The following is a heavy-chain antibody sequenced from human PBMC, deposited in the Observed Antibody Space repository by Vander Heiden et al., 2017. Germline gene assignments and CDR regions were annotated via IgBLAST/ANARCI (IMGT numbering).Heavy chain of an antibody. CDR3: ARLLGGYAFDI. CDR2: IWYDGSNK. Sequence: QVQLVESGGGVVQPGRSLRLSCAASGFTFSSYGMHWVRQAPGKGLGWVSVIWYDGSNKYYADSVKGRFTISRDNSKNTLYLQMNSLRAEDTAVYYCARLLGGYAFDIWGQGTMVTVSS. D-gene: IGHD7-27*01. V-gene: IGHV3-33*01. CDR1: GFTFSSYG. J-gene: IGHJ3*02.